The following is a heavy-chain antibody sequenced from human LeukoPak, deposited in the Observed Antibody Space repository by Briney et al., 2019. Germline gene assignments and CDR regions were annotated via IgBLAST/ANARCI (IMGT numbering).Heavy chain of an antibody. Sequence: GRSLRLSCIGSGFTFRNYGMHWVRQAPGKGLEWVALIWYDGSNKFYADSVKGRFTISRDNSKNTLYLQMDSLRTEDTAVYYCASLRRDSSGWYYFDYWGQGTLVTVSS. CDR2: IWYDGSNK. J-gene: IGHJ4*02. CDR1: GFTFRNYG. V-gene: IGHV3-33*01. CDR3: ASLRRDSSGWYYFDY. D-gene: IGHD6-19*01.